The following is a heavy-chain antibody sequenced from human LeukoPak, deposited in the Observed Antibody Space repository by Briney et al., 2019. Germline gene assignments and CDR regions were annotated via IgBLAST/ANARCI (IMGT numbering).Heavy chain of an antibody. D-gene: IGHD5-18*01. CDR3: ARDVRGYSYGHYWYFDL. Sequence: GASVKVSCKASGYTFTSYGISWVRQAPGQGLEWMGWISAYNGNTNYAQKLQGRVTITADESTSTAYMELSSLRSEDTAVYYCARDVRGYSYGHYWYFDLWGRGTLVTVSS. CDR1: GYTFTSYG. CDR2: ISAYNGNT. V-gene: IGHV1-18*01. J-gene: IGHJ2*01.